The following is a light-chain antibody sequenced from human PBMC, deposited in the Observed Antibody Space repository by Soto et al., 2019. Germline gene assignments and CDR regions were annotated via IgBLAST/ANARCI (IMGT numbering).Light chain of an antibody. CDR2: DAS. CDR3: QQRSNWPPIT. J-gene: IGKJ5*01. V-gene: IGKV3-11*01. CDR1: QTVTSY. Sequence: EIVLTQSPAPLSFSPGEKATLSCRASQTVTSYLAWYQQKPGQAPRLLIYDASNRATGIPARFSGSGSGTDFTLTISSLEPEEFAVYYCQQRSNWPPITFGQGTRLEIK.